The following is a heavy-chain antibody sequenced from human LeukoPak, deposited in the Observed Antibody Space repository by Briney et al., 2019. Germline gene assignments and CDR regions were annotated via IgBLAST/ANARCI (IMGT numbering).Heavy chain of an antibody. V-gene: IGHV1-2*02. J-gene: IGHJ4*02. CDR1: GYSFTAYY. CDR2: INLNNSNT. Sequence: AAVKVSCTSSGYSFTAYYIHWKRQAPGQGLEWMGCINLNNSNTKYAQKFQNNVTMTRSTTISKAYMELSRLRSDDTAVFYCVKTHEGVKMPTTKFEYWGQGTLDTVSS. D-gene: IGHD5-24*01. CDR3: VKTHEGVKMPTTKFEY.